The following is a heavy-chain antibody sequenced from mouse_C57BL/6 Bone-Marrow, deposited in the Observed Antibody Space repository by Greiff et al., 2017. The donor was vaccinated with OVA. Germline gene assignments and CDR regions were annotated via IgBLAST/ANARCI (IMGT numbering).Heavy chain of an antibody. D-gene: IGHD1-1*01. Sequence: EVQRVESGPGLVKPSQSLSLTCSVTGYSITSGYYWNWIRQFPGNKLEWMGYISYDGSNNYNPSLKNRISITRDTSKNQFFLKLNSVTTEDTATYYCARYGSSFDYWGQCTTLTVAS. J-gene: IGHJ2*01. CDR2: ISYDGSN. V-gene: IGHV3-6*01. CDR1: GYSITSGYY. CDR3: ARYGSSFDY.